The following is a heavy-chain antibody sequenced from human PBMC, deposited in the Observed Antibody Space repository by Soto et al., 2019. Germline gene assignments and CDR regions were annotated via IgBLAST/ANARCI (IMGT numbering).Heavy chain of an antibody. CDR2: ISGDGERT. J-gene: IGHJ4*02. CDR1: GFTFSRYA. Sequence: GGSLRLSCAASGFTFSRYAMNWVRQAPGKGLEWVSSISGDGERTYYADSVKDRFTVSRDNSKSILNLHMNSLRGEDTAIYYCAKEMGWYSKATDYWGQGTLVTVSS. D-gene: IGHD6-13*01. V-gene: IGHV3-23*01. CDR3: AKEMGWYSKATDY.